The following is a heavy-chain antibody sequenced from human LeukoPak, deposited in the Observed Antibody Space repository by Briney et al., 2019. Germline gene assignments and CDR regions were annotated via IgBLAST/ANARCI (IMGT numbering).Heavy chain of an antibody. J-gene: IGHJ4*02. V-gene: IGHV4-59*01. CDR3: ARERRDGYNYFDY. CDR2: IYYSGST. Sequence: SETLSLTCTVSGGSISSYYWSWIRQPPGKGLEWIGYIYYSGSTNYNPSLKSRVTISVDTSKNQLSLKLSSVTAADTAVYYCARERRDGYNYFDYWGQGTLVTVSS. CDR1: GGSISSYY. D-gene: IGHD5-24*01.